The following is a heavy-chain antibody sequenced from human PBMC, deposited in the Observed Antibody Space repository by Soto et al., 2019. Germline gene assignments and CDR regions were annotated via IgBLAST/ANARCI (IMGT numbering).Heavy chain of an antibody. Sequence: EVQLVESGGKLVQPGGSLRLSCTTSTFTVSDFEMNWVRQTPEKGLEWVSYIDRSGTAPYYADSVRGRFTFSRDSAKNSLFWQMDSPRVDDTAVYYGARGWFGGFHFDTWGQGTLVTVSS. CDR2: IDRSGTAP. D-gene: IGHD3-10*01. J-gene: IGHJ4*02. V-gene: IGHV3-48*03. CDR3: ARGWFGGFHFDT. CDR1: TFTVSDFE.